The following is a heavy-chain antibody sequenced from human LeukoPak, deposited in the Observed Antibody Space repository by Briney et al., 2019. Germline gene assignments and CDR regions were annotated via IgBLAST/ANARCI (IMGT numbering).Heavy chain of an antibody. CDR1: GYTFTDYY. D-gene: IGHD4-17*01. Sequence: ASVKVSCKASGYTFTDYYVHWVRQAPGQGLEWMGWINPNTGGTNSAQNFQGRVTMTRDTSIKTAYMELSRLKSDDTAVYYCARDAYGDLSPPWFDPWGQGTLVTVSS. CDR2: INPNTGGT. CDR3: ARDAYGDLSPPWFDP. V-gene: IGHV1-2*02. J-gene: IGHJ5*02.